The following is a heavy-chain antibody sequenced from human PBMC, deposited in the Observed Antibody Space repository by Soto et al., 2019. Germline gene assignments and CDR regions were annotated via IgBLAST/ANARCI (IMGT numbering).Heavy chain of an antibody. V-gene: IGHV3-48*01. CDR1: GFTFRNYN. CDR2: ISIGGTTI. CDR3: LRDQLYYYDIFGRPLNVFDI. D-gene: IGHD3-22*01. Sequence: PGGSLRLSCAASGFTFRNYNMNWVRQAPGKGLEKASHISIGGTTIDYAVFVKGRFPISRDNAENSLFLQMNSLGAEDTALYYFLRDQLYYYDIFGRPLNVFDIWGQGTMVTVPS. J-gene: IGHJ3*02.